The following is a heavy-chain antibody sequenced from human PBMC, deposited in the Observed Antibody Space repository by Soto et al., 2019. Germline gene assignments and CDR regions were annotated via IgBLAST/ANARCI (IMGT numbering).Heavy chain of an antibody. J-gene: IGHJ6*02. D-gene: IGHD3-16*01. CDR3: ARDSPTASYPYYYYGMDV. Sequence: PGASVKVSCKASGYTFTSYYMHWVRQAPGQGLEWMGIINPSGGSTSYAQKFQGRVTMTRDTSTSTVYMELSSLRSEDTAVYYCARDSPTASYPYYYYGMDVWGQGTTVTVSS. CDR2: INPSGGST. V-gene: IGHV1-46*01. CDR1: GYTFTSYY.